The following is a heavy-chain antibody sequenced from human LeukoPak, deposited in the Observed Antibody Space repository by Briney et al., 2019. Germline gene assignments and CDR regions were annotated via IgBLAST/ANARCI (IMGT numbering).Heavy chain of an antibody. CDR2: IYSGYNT. D-gene: IGHD2-15*01. CDR1: GFTVSSNY. V-gene: IGHV3-66*01. CDR3: ASSRSCIAGSCFFPYYFDS. J-gene: IGHJ4*02. Sequence: GGALPLSCAASGFTVSSNYMTWVRQAPGKGREWVSVIYSGYNTYYADSVKGRFIISRDNSKITLYLQMHGLRADDTAVYYCASSRSCIAGSCFFPYYFDSWGQGALVAVCS.